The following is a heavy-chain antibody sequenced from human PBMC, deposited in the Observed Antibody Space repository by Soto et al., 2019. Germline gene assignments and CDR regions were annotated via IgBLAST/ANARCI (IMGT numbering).Heavy chain of an antibody. D-gene: IGHD1-26*01. Sequence: SVKVSCKAPRDTFTIYYITWVRQAPGQGLEWMGVINPHGGSTAYAQKFKGRVTLTRDTSASTVYMEVSSLTSEDTAMYYCARSSGGNFGIIIEGTNWVAPWGQGTL. CDR2: INPHGGST. V-gene: IGHV1-46*01. CDR1: RDTFTIYY. CDR3: ARSSGGNFGIIIEGTNWVAP. J-gene: IGHJ5*02.